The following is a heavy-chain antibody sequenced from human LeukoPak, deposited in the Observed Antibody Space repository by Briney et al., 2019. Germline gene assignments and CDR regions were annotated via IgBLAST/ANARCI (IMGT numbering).Heavy chain of an antibody. CDR1: GCTFRTSW. J-gene: IGHJ4*02. CDR3: ARHVGRSLNY. CDR2: IKGNGSAR. V-gene: IGHV3-7*01. Sequence: PGGSLRLSCAASGCTFRTSWMGWVRQAPGKGLEWVANIKGNGSARYQADSLKGRFITARENAKKSLYLQKSSLSAEDTAVYYCARHVGRSLNYWGRATLASVPS. D-gene: IGHD1-26*01.